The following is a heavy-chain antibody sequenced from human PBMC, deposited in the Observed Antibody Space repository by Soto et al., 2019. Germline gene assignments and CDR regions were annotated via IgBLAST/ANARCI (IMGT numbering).Heavy chain of an antibody. CDR3: ARSGYCSSTSCYYYGMDV. D-gene: IGHD2-2*01. J-gene: IGHJ6*02. CDR2: INSDGSST. CDR1: GFTFSSYW. V-gene: IGHV3-74*01. Sequence: PGGSLRLSCAASGFTFSSYWMHWVRQAPGKGLVWVSRINSDGSSTSYADSVKGRFTISRDNAKNTLYLQMNSLRAEDTAVYYCARSGYCSSTSCYYYGMDVWGQGTTVTVSS.